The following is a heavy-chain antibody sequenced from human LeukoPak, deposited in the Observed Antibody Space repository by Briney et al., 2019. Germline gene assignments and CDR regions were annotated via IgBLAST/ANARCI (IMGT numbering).Heavy chain of an antibody. CDR2: INPNSGGT. D-gene: IGHD3-22*01. V-gene: IGHV1-2*02. J-gene: IGHJ4*02. Sequence: ASVKVSCKASGYTFTGYYMHWVRQAPGQGLEWMGWINPNSGGTNYAQKFQGRVTMTRDTSISTAYMELSRLRSDDTAVYYCARDSAHYYDSSGYRSGNDYWGQGTPVTVSS. CDR1: GYTFTGYY. CDR3: ARDSAHYYDSSGYRSGNDY.